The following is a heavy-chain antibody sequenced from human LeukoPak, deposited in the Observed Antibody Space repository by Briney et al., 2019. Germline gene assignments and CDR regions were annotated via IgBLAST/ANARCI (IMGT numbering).Heavy chain of an antibody. CDR2: IWYDGSNK. D-gene: IGHD1-26*01. V-gene: IGHV3-30*02. Sequence: GGSLRLSCAASGFTFRSYGMHWVRQAPGKGPEWVAIIWYDGSNKYYADSVKGRLTISRDNSKNTLYLQVNSLRAEDTAVYYCAKDSTSGSYRGVLDYWGQGTLVTVSS. CDR3: AKDSTSGSYRGVLDY. J-gene: IGHJ4*02. CDR1: GFTFRSYG.